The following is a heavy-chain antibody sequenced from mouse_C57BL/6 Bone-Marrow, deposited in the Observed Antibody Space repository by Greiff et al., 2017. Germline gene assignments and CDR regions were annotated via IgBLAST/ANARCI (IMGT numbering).Heavy chain of an antibody. D-gene: IGHD1-1*01. Sequence: VQRVESGPGLVQPSQSLSITCTVSGFSLTSYGVHWVRQSPGKGLEWLGVIWSGGSTDYNAAFISRLSISKDNSKSQVFFKMNSLQADDTAIYYCARNDLPYGSSHWYFDVWGTGTTVTVSS. CDR3: ARNDLPYGSSHWYFDV. CDR2: IWSGGST. CDR1: GFSLTSYG. J-gene: IGHJ1*03. V-gene: IGHV2-2*01.